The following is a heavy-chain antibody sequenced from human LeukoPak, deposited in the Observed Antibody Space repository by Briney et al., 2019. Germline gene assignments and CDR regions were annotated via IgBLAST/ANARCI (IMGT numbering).Heavy chain of an antibody. CDR3: ARDPSNRYYTDV. J-gene: IGHJ6*03. V-gene: IGHV1-2*02. CDR1: AYTYTTNY. D-gene: IGHD1-14*01. CDR2: INPKNGGT. Sequence: SSVKLSCKASAYTYTTNYLHWVQHVPGQGDGMLRWINPKNGGTNYAQKFQGRFTMTRDTSINPAYMELSALTPDDTAVYYCARDPSNRYYTDVWGIGTTVTVSS.